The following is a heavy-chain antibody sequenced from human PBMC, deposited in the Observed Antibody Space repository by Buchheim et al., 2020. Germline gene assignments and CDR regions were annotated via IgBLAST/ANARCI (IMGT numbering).Heavy chain of an antibody. CDR3: ARGVGRVDYYNYYMDV. CDR2: IYYSGST. Sequence: QLQLQESGPGLVKPSETLSLTCTVSGGSISSSSYYWGWIRQPPGKGLEWIGSIYYSGSTYYNPSLKSRVTISVDTSKNQFSLKLGSVTAADTAVYYWARGVGRVDYYNYYMDVWGRGTT. CDR1: GGSISSSSYY. D-gene: IGHD1-26*01. J-gene: IGHJ6*03. V-gene: IGHV4-39*07.